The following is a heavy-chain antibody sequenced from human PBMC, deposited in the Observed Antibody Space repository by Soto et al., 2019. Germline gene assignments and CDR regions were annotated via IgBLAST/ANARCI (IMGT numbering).Heavy chain of an antibody. Sequence: QVQLVESGGGVVQPGRSLRLSCAASGFTFSSYAMHWVRQAPGKGLEWVAVISYDGSNKYYADSVNGRFTISRDNSKNTLYMQINSLRAEDTAVYYCARDHLSLLFLEGCYGMDVWGQGTTVTVSS. V-gene: IGHV3-30-3*01. D-gene: IGHD3-3*01. CDR3: ARDHLSLLFLEGCYGMDV. CDR1: GFTFSSYA. CDR2: ISYDGSNK. J-gene: IGHJ6*02.